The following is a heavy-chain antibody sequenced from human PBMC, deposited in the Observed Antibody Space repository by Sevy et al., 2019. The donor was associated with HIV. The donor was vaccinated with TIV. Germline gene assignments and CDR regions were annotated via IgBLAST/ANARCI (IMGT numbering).Heavy chain of an antibody. CDR2: IYASGNN. CDR3: ARLTLRPRWVFDY. D-gene: IGHD2-21*01. J-gene: IGHJ4*02. V-gene: IGHV4-61*09. CDR1: GDSIRSGTSY. Sequence: SETLSLTCSVSGDSIRSGTSYWSWVRQPAGKGLEWIGHIYASGNNDYSPSLKSRVSMSVDASKNQFSLRLNSVTAADTAVYYCARLTLRPRWVFDYWGQGALVTVSS.